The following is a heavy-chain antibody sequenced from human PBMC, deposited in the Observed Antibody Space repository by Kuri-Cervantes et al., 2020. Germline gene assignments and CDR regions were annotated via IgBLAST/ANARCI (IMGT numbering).Heavy chain of an antibody. CDR2: IYSCGST. CDR3: ARDTLYYDILTGYKNGLYMDV. D-gene: IGHD3-9*01. J-gene: IGHJ6*03. V-gene: IGHV3-66*03. CDR1: GFTVSSNY. Sequence: GESLKISCAASGFTVSSNYMSWVRQAPGKGLEWVSVIYSCGSTYYADSVKGRFTISRDNAKNSLYLQMNSLRAEDTAVYYCARDTLYYDILTGYKNGLYMDVWGKGTTVTVSS.